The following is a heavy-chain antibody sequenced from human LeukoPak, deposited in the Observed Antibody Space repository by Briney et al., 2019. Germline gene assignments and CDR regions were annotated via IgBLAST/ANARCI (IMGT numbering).Heavy chain of an antibody. D-gene: IGHD4-17*01. J-gene: IGHJ4*02. CDR1: GFTFSNYA. V-gene: IGHV3-33*06. Sequence: PGRSLRLSCVASGFTFSNYAMHWVRQTPGKGLEWVAVIWYDGSNKYYGDSVKGRFTISRDNSKNTLYLQMNSLRAEDTAVYYCAKEGGDYGTSGGDFWGQGTLVTVSS. CDR2: IWYDGSNK. CDR3: AKEGGDYGTSGGDF.